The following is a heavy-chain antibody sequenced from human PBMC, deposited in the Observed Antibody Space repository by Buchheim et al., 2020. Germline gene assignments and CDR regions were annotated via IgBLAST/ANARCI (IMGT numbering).Heavy chain of an antibody. CDR3: ARDRTSGWIYYGMDV. D-gene: IGHD6-19*01. V-gene: IGHV3-33*01. CDR1: GFTFSSYG. J-gene: IGHJ6*02. Sequence: QVQLVESGGGVVQPGRSLRLSCAASGFTFSSYGMHWVRQAPGKGLEWVAVIWYDGSNKYYADSVKGRFTISRDNSKNTLYVQMNSLRAEDTAVYYCARDRTSGWIYYGMDVWGQGTT. CDR2: IWYDGSNK.